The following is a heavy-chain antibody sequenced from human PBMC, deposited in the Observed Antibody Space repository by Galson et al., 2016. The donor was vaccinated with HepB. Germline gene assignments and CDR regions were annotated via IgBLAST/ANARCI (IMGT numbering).Heavy chain of an antibody. CDR3: AKPQGYCYGARCDYQYGLDV. J-gene: IGHJ6*02. V-gene: IGHV3-23*01. D-gene: IGHD2-15*01. CDR1: GFTFRTYA. Sequence: SLRLSCAASGFTFRTYAMTWVRQAPGKGLEWVSTITDSGGSADFGDSVKGRFTISRDNSRNTLYPQMNTLRADDTAVYFCAKPQGYCYGARCDYQYGLDVWGQGTTVTVSS. CDR2: ITDSGGSA.